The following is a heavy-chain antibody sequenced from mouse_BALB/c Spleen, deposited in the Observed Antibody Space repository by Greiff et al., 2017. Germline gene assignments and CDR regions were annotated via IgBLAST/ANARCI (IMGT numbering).Heavy chain of an antibody. Sequence: EVKVVESGGGLVQPGGSRKLSCAASGFTFSSFGMHWVRQAPEKGLEWVAYISSGSSTIYYADTVKGRFTISRDNPKNTLFLQMTSLRSEDTAMYYCARELTTVGYFDVWGAGTTVTVSS. CDR1: GFTFSSFG. CDR2: ISSGSSTI. D-gene: IGHD1-1*01. J-gene: IGHJ1*01. V-gene: IGHV5-17*02. CDR3: ARELTTVGYFDV.